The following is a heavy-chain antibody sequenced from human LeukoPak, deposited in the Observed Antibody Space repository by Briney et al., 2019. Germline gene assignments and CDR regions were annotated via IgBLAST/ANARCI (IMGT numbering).Heavy chain of an antibody. V-gene: IGHV4-39*07. D-gene: IGHD3-22*01. Sequence: SETLSLTCTVSGGSISSSSYYWGWIRQPPGKGLEWIGRIYTSGSTNYNPSLKSRVTISVDTSKNQFSLKLSSVTAADTAVYYCAREGYYYDSSGYYRRFDYWGQGTLVTVSS. CDR2: IYTSGST. J-gene: IGHJ4*02. CDR1: GGSISSSSYY. CDR3: AREGYYYDSSGYYRRFDY.